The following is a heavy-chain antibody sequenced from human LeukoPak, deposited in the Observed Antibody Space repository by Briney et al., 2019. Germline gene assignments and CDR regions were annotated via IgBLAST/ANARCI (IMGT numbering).Heavy chain of an antibody. CDR1: GFTFSSYS. Sequence: GGSLRLSCAASGFTFSSYSMNWVRQAPGKGLEWVSSISSSSSYMYYADSVKGRFAISRDNAKNSLYLQMNSLRAEDTAVYYCARGGRDGYNFQGGDYWGQGTLVTVSS. CDR2: ISSSSSYM. V-gene: IGHV3-21*01. J-gene: IGHJ4*02. D-gene: IGHD5-24*01. CDR3: ARGGRDGYNFQGGDY.